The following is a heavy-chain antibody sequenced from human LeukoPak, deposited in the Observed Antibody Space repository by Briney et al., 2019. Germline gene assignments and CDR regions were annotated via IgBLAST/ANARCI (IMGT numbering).Heavy chain of an antibody. Sequence: ASVKISCKASGYIFTGYYLHWVRQAPGHGLEWMGWIKPDSDHTNYAQKFQGRVTMTRDTSISTAYMELTRLRSDDTAIYYCAREKDTSLDYWGQGTLVTVSS. D-gene: IGHD3-16*01. V-gene: IGHV1-2*02. CDR2: IKPDSDHT. CDR1: GYIFTGYY. CDR3: AREKDTSLDY. J-gene: IGHJ4*02.